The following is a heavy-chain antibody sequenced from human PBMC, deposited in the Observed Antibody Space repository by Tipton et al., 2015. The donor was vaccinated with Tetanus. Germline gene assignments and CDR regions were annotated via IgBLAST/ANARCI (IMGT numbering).Heavy chain of an antibody. Sequence: SGAEVKVSCKASGGTLNSYSFSWVRQAPGQGLEWMGSIIPKVGTPTYPQRFQGGVTITADESTSTVYMELSSLRSEDTAVYYCARDILGTNRFDPWGQGTLVTVSS. J-gene: IGHJ5*02. V-gene: IGHV1-69*11. D-gene: IGHD1-14*01. CDR3: ARDILGTNRFDP. CDR1: GGTLNSYS. CDR2: IIPKVGTP.